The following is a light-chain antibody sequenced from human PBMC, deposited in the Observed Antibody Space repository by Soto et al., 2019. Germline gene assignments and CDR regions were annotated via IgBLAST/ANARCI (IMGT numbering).Light chain of an antibody. CDR1: QSVLYSSNNKNY. CDR2: WAS. V-gene: IGKV4-1*01. J-gene: IGKJ1*01. CDR3: QQYYSTPRT. Sequence: DIVMTQSPDSLVVSLGERATINCKSSQSVLYSSNNKNYLAWYQQKPGQPPNLLIYWASTREFGVPDRFSGSGSGTDFTLTISSLQAEDVAVYYCQQYYSTPRTFGQGTKLEIK.